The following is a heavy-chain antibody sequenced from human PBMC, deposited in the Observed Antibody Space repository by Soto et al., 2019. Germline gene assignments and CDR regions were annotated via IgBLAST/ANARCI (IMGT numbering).Heavy chain of an antibody. V-gene: IGHV3-66*01. J-gene: IGHJ4*02. Sequence: GESLKISCAASGFSVSSNYMSWVRQAPGKGLEWVSVIYAGGNTHYADSVEGRFTISRDNSNNMLYLQMNSLRAEDTAVYYCVSEKVTMIVEFDYFDYWGQGTRVTVSS. D-gene: IGHD3-22*01. CDR2: IYAGGNT. CDR3: VSEKVTMIVEFDYFDY. CDR1: GFSVSSNY.